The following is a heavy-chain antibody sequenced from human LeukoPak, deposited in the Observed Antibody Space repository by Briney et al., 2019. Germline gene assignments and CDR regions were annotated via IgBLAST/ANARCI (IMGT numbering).Heavy chain of an antibody. Sequence: PSETLSLTCTVSGGSISSGGSYWSWIRQYPGDALEWIGYIYHSGSTYYNPSLKSRITISVDMSKNQFSLDLSSVTAADTAVYYCATYGDHAFDYWGQGTLVTVSS. D-gene: IGHD4-17*01. V-gene: IGHV4-31*03. CDR2: IYHSGST. CDR3: ATYGDHAFDY. CDR1: GGSISSGGSY. J-gene: IGHJ4*02.